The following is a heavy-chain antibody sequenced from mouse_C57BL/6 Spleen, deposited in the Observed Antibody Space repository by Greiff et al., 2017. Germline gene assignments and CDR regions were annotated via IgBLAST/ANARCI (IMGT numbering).Heavy chain of an antibody. V-gene: IGHV1-80*01. CDR1: GYAFSSYW. CDR2: LYPGDGDT. D-gene: IGHD2-1*01. Sequence: QVQLQQSGAELVKPGASVKISCKASGYAFSSYWMNWVKQRPGKGLEWIGQLYPGDGDTNYNGKFKGKATLTADKSSSTAYMQLSRLTSEDSAVYFCARSYGNYAAWAYWGQGTLVTVSA. CDR3: ARSYGNYAAWAY. J-gene: IGHJ3*01.